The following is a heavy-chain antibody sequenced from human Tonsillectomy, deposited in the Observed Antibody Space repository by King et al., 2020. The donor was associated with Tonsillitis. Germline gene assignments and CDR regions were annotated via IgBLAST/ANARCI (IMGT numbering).Heavy chain of an antibody. CDR2: IYYSGST. J-gene: IGHJ5*02. Sequence: VQLQESGPGLVKPSQTLSLTCTVSGGSISSGDYYWSWIRQPPGKGLEWIGYIYYSGSTYYNPSLKSRVTILVDTSKNQFSLKLSSVTAADTAVYYCARAAAGDLDAYWFDPWGQGTLVTVSS. CDR1: GGSISSGDYY. CDR3: ARAAAGDLDAYWFDP. V-gene: IGHV4-30-4*01. D-gene: IGHD6-13*01.